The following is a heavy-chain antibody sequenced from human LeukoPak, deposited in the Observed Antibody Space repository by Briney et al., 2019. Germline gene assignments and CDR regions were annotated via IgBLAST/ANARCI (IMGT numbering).Heavy chain of an antibody. J-gene: IGHJ3*02. Sequence: PGGSLRLSCAASGFTFGTFAMHWVRQAPGKGLEWVAVMSYDGSNKHYADSVKGRFTISSDNSKNTLYLQMNSLRSEDTAVYYCARGHGGIVVVVRDAFDIWGQGTMVIVSS. CDR2: MSYDGSNK. D-gene: IGHD2-15*01. V-gene: IGHV3-30-3*01. CDR3: ARGHGGIVVVVRDAFDI. CDR1: GFTFGTFA.